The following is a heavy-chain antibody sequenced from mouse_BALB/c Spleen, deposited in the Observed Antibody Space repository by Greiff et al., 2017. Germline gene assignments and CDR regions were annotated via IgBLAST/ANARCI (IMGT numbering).Heavy chain of an antibody. CDR1: GFTFSSYA. Sequence: EVKLVESGGGLVKPGGSLKLSCAASGFTFSSYAMSWVRQTPEKRLEWVASISSGGSTYYPDRVKGRFTISRDNARNILYLQMSSLRSEDTAMYYCAREGAMDYWGQGTSVTVSS. J-gene: IGHJ4*01. V-gene: IGHV5-6-5*01. CDR3: AREGAMDY. CDR2: ISSGGST.